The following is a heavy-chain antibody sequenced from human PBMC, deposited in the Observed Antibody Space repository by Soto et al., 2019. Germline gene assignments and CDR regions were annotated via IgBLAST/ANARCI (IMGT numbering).Heavy chain of an antibody. V-gene: IGHV3-23*01. J-gene: IGHJ4*02. CDR2: ISDSGGST. CDR1: GFAFSNYA. D-gene: IGHD2-15*01. Sequence: PGGSLRLSCAASGFAFSNYAMSWVRQAPGMGLEWVSDISDSGGSTYYADSVKGRFTISRDNSKNTLYVQMNSLRAEDTAVYYCVKGHSGSCYSSFDYWGQGTLVTVSS. CDR3: VKGHSGSCYSSFDY.